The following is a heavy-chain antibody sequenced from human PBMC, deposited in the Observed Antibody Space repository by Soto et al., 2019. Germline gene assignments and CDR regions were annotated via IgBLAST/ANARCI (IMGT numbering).Heavy chain of an antibody. CDR1: GFTFSSYA. Sequence: GGALRLSCAAPGFTFSSYALSWVRQAPGKGLEWVSAISGSGGSTYYADSVKGRFTISRDNSKNTLYLQMNSLRAEDTAVYYCAKGDPDGYNVEFDDWGQGTLVTVAS. D-gene: IGHD5-12*01. V-gene: IGHV3-23*01. CDR2: ISGSGGST. CDR3: AKGDPDGYNVEFDD. J-gene: IGHJ4*02.